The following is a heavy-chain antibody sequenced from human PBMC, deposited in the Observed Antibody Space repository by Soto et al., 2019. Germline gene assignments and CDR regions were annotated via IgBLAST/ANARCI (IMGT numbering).Heavy chain of an antibody. Sequence: SETLSLTCTVSGGSISSYYWSWIRQPPGKGLEWIGYIYYSGSTNYNPSLKSRVTISVDTSKNQFSLKLSSVTAADTAVYYCARVLLGYCSGGSCYEGAEDAFDIWGQGTMVTVSS. CDR3: ARVLLGYCSGGSCYEGAEDAFDI. V-gene: IGHV4-59*08. D-gene: IGHD2-15*01. J-gene: IGHJ3*02. CDR2: IYYSGST. CDR1: GGSISSYY.